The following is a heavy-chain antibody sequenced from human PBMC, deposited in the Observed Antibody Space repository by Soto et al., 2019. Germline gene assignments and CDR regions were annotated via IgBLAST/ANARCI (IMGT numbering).Heavy chain of an antibody. D-gene: IGHD2-2*01. V-gene: IGHV3-21*01. CDR2: ISSSSSYI. J-gene: IGHJ6*02. CDR3: AIVLVPAAPNYYYYGMDV. Sequence: EVQLVESGGGLVKPGGSLRLSCAASGFTFSSYSMNWVRQAPGKGLEWVSSISSSSSYIYYADSVKGRFTISRDNAKNSXXLQINSLSAGDTAVYYCAIVLVPAAPNYYYYGMDVWGQGTTVTVSS. CDR1: GFTFSSYS.